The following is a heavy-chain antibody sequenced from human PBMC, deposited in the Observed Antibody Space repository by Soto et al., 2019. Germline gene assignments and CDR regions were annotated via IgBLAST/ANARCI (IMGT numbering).Heavy chain of an antibody. V-gene: IGHV5-10-1*01. D-gene: IGHD4-4*01. CDR1: GYSFSSFW. Sequence: PGESLKISCEGSGYSFSSFWISWVRQMPGKGLEWVGRIDPSDSYINYSPSFQGRVTISADKSSSTAYLQWSSLKASDTAMYYCARTVANYYYYGMDVWGQGTTVTVSS. CDR3: ARTVANYYYYGMDV. J-gene: IGHJ6*02. CDR2: IDPSDSYI.